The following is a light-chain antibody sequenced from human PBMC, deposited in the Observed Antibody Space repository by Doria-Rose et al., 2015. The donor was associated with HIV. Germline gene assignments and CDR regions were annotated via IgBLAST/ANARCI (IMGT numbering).Light chain of an antibody. Sequence: TQPPLSLPVTPGQPASISCRPSQSLLHTIGYNYLDWYLQKPGQSPQLLIYLGSNRASGVPDRFSGSGSGTDFTPKISRVEAEDVGVYYCMQALQTPYTFGQGTKLEIK. CDR2: LGS. V-gene: IGKV2-28*01. J-gene: IGKJ2*01. CDR3: MQALQTPYT. CDR1: QSLLHTIGYNY.